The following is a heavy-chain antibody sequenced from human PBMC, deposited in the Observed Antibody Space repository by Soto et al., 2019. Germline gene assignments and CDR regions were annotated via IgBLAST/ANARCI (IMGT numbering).Heavy chain of an antibody. V-gene: IGHV1-46*01. CDR3: ARDGGQDYSDPFFNY. Sequence: EASVKVSCKASGYTFTSYYMHWVRQAPGQGLEWMGIINPSGGSTSYAQKFQGRVTMTRDTSTSTVYMELSSLRSEDTAVYFCARDGGQDYSDPFFNYWGQGTLVTVSS. CDR1: GYTFTSYY. J-gene: IGHJ4*02. CDR2: INPSGGST. D-gene: IGHD4-17*01.